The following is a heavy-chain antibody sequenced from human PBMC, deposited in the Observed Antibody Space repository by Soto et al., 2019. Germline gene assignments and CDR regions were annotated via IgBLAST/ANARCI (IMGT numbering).Heavy chain of an antibody. J-gene: IGHJ6*02. D-gene: IGHD4-17*01. V-gene: IGHV4-31*03. CDR1: GGSISSGGYY. CDR3: ARDEEVNYADYGGSDHYYGMDV. CDR2: IYYTGST. Sequence: QVQLQESGPGLVKPSQTLSLTCTVSGGSISSGGYYWSLIRQHPGKGLEWIGYIYYTGSTYYNPSLKSRVTIPVDTSKNQFSLKLTSVTAADTAVYYCARDEEVNYADYGGSDHYYGMDVWGQGTTVTVSS.